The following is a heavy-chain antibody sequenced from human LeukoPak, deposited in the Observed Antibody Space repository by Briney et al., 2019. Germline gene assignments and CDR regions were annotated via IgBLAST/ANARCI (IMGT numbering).Heavy chain of an antibody. Sequence: PSETLSLTCTVSGYSISSGYYWGWIRQPPGKGLEWIGSIYPSGSTYYYPSLKSRVTISVDTSKNQFSLKLSSVTAADTAVYYCARGRPAAGHHPIGYWGQGTLVTVSS. CDR1: GYSISSGYY. CDR3: ARGRPAAGHHPIGY. V-gene: IGHV4-38-2*02. J-gene: IGHJ4*02. CDR2: IYPSGST. D-gene: IGHD6-13*01.